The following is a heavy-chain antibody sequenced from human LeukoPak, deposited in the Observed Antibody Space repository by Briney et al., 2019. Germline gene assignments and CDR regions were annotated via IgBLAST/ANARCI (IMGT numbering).Heavy chain of an antibody. Sequence: SETLSLTCAVYGGSFSGYYWSWIRQPPGKGLEWIGEINHSGSTNYNPSLKSRVTISVDTSKNQFSLKLSSVTAADTAVYYCARDELRSLDYWGQGTLVTVSS. V-gene: IGHV4-34*01. CDR1: GGSFSGYY. D-gene: IGHD1-7*01. CDR2: INHSGST. CDR3: ARDELRSLDY. J-gene: IGHJ4*02.